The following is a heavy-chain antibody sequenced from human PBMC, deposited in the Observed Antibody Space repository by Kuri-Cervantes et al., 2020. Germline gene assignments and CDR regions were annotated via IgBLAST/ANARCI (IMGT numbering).Heavy chain of an antibody. J-gene: IGHJ6*02. CDR1: GFTFSSYS. D-gene: IGHD6-6*01. CDR3: ARAGSSADWDV. V-gene: IGHV3-48*01. Sequence: GGSLRLSCAASGFTFSSYSMNWVRQAPGKGLEWVSYVSNSSSTIYYADSVKGRFTISRDNAKNSLYLQMNSLRAEDTAVYYCARAGSSADWDVWGQGTTVTVSS. CDR2: VSNSSSTI.